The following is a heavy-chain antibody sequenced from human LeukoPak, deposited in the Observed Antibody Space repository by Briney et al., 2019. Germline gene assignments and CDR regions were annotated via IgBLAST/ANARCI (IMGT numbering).Heavy chain of an antibody. Sequence: SETLSLTCTVSGGSIKSGSYYRRWIRQPAEKGLEWLGRISSSESTNYNPSLKSRVTITVDTTKNQFSLRLTSVTPASTAVSYCARSTRSWFDPWGQGTLVTVSS. CDR3: ARSTRSWFDP. D-gene: IGHD3-10*01. CDR2: ISSSEST. V-gene: IGHV4-61*02. CDR1: GGSIKSGSYY. J-gene: IGHJ5*02.